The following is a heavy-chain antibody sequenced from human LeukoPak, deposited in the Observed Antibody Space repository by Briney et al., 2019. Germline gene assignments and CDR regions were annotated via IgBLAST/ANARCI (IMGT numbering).Heavy chain of an antibody. J-gene: IGHJ4*02. CDR2: IKQDGSER. V-gene: IGHV3-7*03. Sequence: GGSLGLSCAASGFTFSSYWMTWVRQAPGKGLEWVANIKQDGSERNYVDSVKGRFTISRDNAKNSLYLQMSTLRDEDTAVYYCATGAGCGYWGQGTLVTVSS. D-gene: IGHD6-19*01. CDR1: GFTFSSYW. CDR3: ATGAGCGY.